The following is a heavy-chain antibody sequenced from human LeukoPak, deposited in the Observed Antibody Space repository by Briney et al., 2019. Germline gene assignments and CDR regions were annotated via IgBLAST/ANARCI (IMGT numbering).Heavy chain of an antibody. CDR3: ARVTLDGMDV. J-gene: IGHJ6*02. CDR1: GGTFSSYA. Sequence: SVKVSWKASGGTFSSYAISWVRQAPGQGLEWMGRIIPIFGIANYAQKFQGRVTITADKSTSTAYMELSSLRSEDTAVYYCARVTLDGMDVWGQGTTVTVSS. V-gene: IGHV1-69*04. CDR2: IIPIFGIA.